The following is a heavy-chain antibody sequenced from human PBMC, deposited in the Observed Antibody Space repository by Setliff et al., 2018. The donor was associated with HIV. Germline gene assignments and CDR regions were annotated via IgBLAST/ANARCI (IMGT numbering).Heavy chain of an antibody. CDR2: IYYSGST. J-gene: IGHJ4*02. Sequence: SETLSLTCTVSGDSISSYYGSWIRQPPGKGLEWIGYIYYSGSTNYNPSLKSRVTISVDTSKNQLSLKLSSVTAADTAVYYCARQVGNKVLFDSWGQGTLVTVSS. CDR1: GDSISSYY. CDR3: ARQVGNKVLFDS. D-gene: IGHD7-27*01. V-gene: IGHV4-59*01.